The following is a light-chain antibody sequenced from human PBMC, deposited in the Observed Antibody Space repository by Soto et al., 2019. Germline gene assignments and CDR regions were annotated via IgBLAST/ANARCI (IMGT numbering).Light chain of an antibody. J-gene: IGKJ4*01. CDR3: QQYGSSPFT. Sequence: EIVLTQSPGTLSLSPGERATLSCRASQSVSSSYLAWYQQKPGQAPRLLIYGASSRATGISDRFSGSGSGTDFTLTISRLEPEDFAVYYCQQYGSSPFTFGGGTKVEIK. CDR1: QSVSSSY. CDR2: GAS. V-gene: IGKV3-20*01.